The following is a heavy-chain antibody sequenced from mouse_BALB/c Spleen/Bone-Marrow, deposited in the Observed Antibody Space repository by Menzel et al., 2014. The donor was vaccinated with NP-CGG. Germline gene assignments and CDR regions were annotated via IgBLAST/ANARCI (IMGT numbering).Heavy chain of an antibody. Sequence: QVQLKESGAELMKPGASVKISCKATGYTFSSYWIEWVKQRPGHGLEWIGEILPGSGSTNYNEKFKGKATLTADTSSNAAYMQLSSLTSEDSAVYYCASRVGRDYARDYWCQGTSVTVSS. J-gene: IGHJ4*01. CDR1: GYTFSSYW. V-gene: IGHV1-9*01. CDR3: ASRVGRDYARDY. CDR2: ILPGSGST. D-gene: IGHD4-1*01.